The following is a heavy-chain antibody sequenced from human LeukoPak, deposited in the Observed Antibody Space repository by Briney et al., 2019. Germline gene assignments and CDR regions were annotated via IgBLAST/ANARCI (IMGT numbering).Heavy chain of an antibody. V-gene: IGHV1-46*01. Sequence: ASVKVSCKASGYTFTNYYIHWVRQAPGQGLEWMGVINPSGGSTSYAQKFQGRVTMTGDTSTSTVYINLSSLRSEDTAVYYCARDFATSRAGNYFDYWGQGTLVTVSS. CDR3: ARDFATSRAGNYFDY. CDR1: GYTFTNYY. CDR2: INPSGGST. D-gene: IGHD6-19*01. J-gene: IGHJ4*02.